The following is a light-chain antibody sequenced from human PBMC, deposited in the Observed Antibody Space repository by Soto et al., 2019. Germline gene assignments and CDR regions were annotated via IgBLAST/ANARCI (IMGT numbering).Light chain of an antibody. V-gene: IGKV3-15*01. J-gene: IGKJ4*01. CDR1: QSVSTN. CDR3: QQYNNWLT. CDR2: GAS. Sequence: EIVVTQSPATLSVSPGERATLSCRASQSVSTNLAWYQQKPGQAPRLPIYGASTRATDIPTRFSGSGSGTEFTLTISSLQSEDFAVYYCQQYNNWLTFGGGTKVEIK.